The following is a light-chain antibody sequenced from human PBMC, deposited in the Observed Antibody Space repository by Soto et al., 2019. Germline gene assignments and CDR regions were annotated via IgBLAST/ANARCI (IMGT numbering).Light chain of an antibody. J-gene: IGKJ5*01. V-gene: IGKV3-15*01. Sequence: EIVMTQSPATLSVSPGERATLSCRASQSVSSNLAWYQQKPGQAPRLLIYGAYTRATGIPARFSGGGSGTEFTLTINSLQSEDFAVYYGEQYNNWPPITFGQGTRLEIK. CDR2: GAY. CDR3: EQYNNWPPIT. CDR1: QSVSSN.